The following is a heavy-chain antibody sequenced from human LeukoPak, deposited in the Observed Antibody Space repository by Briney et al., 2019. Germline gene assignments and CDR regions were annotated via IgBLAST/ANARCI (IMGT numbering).Heavy chain of an antibody. D-gene: IGHD3-3*01. Sequence: GESLKISCNGSGYSFTSYWIGWVRQMPGKGLEWMGIIYPGDSDTRYSPSFQGQVTISADKSISTAYLQWSSLNASDTAMYYCARQGITIFGVVTQDAFDIWGQGTMVTVSS. J-gene: IGHJ3*02. V-gene: IGHV5-51*01. CDR2: IYPGDSDT. CDR1: GYSFTSYW. CDR3: ARQGITIFGVVTQDAFDI.